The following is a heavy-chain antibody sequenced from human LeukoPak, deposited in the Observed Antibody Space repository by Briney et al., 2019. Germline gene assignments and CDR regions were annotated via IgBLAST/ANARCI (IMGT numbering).Heavy chain of an antibody. J-gene: IGHJ5*02. CDR2: ISYSGNSV. CDR1: GFTFSSYE. Sequence: GGSLRLSCAASGFTFSSYEMNWVRQASGKGLEWVSFISYSGNSVYYADSVKGRFTISRDNAKNSLYLQMNSLRAEDTAVYYCAGDNIENGDLDYLDPWGQGTLVTVSS. CDR3: AGDNIENGDLDYLDP. V-gene: IGHV3-48*03. D-gene: IGHD4-17*01.